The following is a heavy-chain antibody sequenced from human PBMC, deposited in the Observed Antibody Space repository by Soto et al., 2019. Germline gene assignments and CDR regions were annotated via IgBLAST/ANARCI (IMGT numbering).Heavy chain of an antibody. Sequence: QVQLVQSGADVMKPGSSVKVSCKASGTTFSSYAVSWVRQAPGQGLEWMGGIIPIFGTTNYAQKFQGRVTISEDESTSTAYMELSSLRSEDTAVYYCARGHVRLCGGDCYSTGWYFDLWGRGTLVSVSS. CDR1: GTTFSSYA. J-gene: IGHJ2*01. CDR2: IIPIFGTT. CDR3: ARGHVRLCGGDCYSTGWYFDL. D-gene: IGHD2-21*02. V-gene: IGHV1-69*12.